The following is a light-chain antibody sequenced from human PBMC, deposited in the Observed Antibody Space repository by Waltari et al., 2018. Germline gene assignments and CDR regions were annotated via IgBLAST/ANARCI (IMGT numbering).Light chain of an antibody. CDR2: DVS. CDR1: QDISNY. V-gene: IGKV1-33*01. J-gene: IGKJ5*01. CDR3: QQYDHLPIT. Sequence: DIQMIQSPSSLSASVGDRVSITCQASQDISNYLNWYQQKPGKAPKLLVYDVSYLETGVPSRFSGSGFGTDFTFTINSLQPEDIATYYCQQYDHLPITFGQGTRLEIK.